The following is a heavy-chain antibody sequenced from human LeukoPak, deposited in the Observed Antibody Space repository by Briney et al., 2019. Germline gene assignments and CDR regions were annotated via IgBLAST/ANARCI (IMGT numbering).Heavy chain of an antibody. D-gene: IGHD2-2*01. CDR1: GGSISSYY. V-gene: IGHV4-59*01. Sequence: SETLSLTCTVSGGSISSYYWSWIRQPPGKGLEWIGYIYYSGSTNYNPSLKSRVTISVDTSKNQFSLKLSSVTAADTAVYYCARSSTTDANHYYYYYMDVWGRGTTVTVSS. CDR2: IYYSGST. CDR3: ARSSTTDANHYYYYYMDV. J-gene: IGHJ6*03.